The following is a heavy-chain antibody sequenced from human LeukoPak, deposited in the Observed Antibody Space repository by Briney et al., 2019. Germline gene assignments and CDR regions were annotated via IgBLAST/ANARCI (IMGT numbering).Heavy chain of an antibody. Sequence: PGGSLRLSCAASGFTFSSYAMSWVRQAPGKGLEWVSVISGSGGSTYYADSVKGRFTISRDNSKSTLYLQMNSLRAEDTAVYYCAKADTLGSSFPTSLDYWGQGALITVSS. D-gene: IGHD6-6*01. CDR3: AKADTLGSSFPTSLDY. V-gene: IGHV3-23*01. J-gene: IGHJ4*02. CDR1: GFTFSSYA. CDR2: ISGSGGST.